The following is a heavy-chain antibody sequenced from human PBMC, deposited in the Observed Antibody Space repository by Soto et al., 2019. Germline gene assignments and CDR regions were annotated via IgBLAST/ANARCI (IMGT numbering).Heavy chain of an antibody. V-gene: IGHV3-9*01. Sequence: DVQLVESGGGLVQPGRSLRLSCAASGFTFDDYAMHWVRQAPGKGLEWVSGISWNSGSIGYADSVKGRFTISRDNAKNSLYLQMNSLRAEDTALYYCAKGRRMATIISFFDYWGQGTLVTVSS. J-gene: IGHJ4*02. CDR1: GFTFDDYA. CDR2: ISWNSGSI. D-gene: IGHD5-12*01. CDR3: AKGRRMATIISFFDY.